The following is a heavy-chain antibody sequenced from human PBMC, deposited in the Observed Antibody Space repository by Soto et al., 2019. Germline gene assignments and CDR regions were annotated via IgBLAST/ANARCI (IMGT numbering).Heavy chain of an antibody. CDR3: ARERFGKYYYYYYGMDV. D-gene: IGHD3-10*01. CDR1: GGSFSGYY. Sequence: SETLSLTCAVYGGSFSGYYWSWIRQPPGKGLEWIGEINHSGSTNYNPSLKSRVTISVDTSKNQFSLKLSSVTAADTAVYYCARERFGKYYYYYYGMDVWGQGTTVTVSS. V-gene: IGHV4-34*01. J-gene: IGHJ6*02. CDR2: INHSGST.